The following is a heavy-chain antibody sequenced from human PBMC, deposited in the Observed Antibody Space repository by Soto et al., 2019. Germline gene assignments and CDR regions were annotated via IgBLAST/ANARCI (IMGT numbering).Heavy chain of an antibody. CDR1: GGTFSSYA. CDR2: IIPIFGTA. D-gene: IGHD3-10*01. Sequence: QVQLVQSGAAVKKPGSSVKVSCKASGGTFSSYAISWVRQAPGQGLEWMGGIIPIFGTANYAQKFQGRVTITADDSTRTAYLELSSLRSEATAVYYCARDRVLTHYYYYGMDVWGQGPTVTVSS. CDR3: ARDRVLTHYYYYGMDV. V-gene: IGHV1-69*01. J-gene: IGHJ6*02.